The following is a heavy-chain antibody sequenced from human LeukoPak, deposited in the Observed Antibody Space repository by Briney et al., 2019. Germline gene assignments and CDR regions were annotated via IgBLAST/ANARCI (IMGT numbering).Heavy chain of an antibody. CDR1: GFTFSSYS. CDR2: IYTTDSYI. J-gene: IGHJ4*02. D-gene: IGHD1-26*01. Sequence: PGGSLRLSCAASGFTFSSYSMNWVRQAPGKGLQWVSSIYTTDSYIYYADSVKGRFIISRDNAKNTLYLQLNSLRAEDTAVYYCARVIVGATGSDYWGQGTLVTVSS. V-gene: IGHV3-21*01. CDR3: ARVIVGATGSDY.